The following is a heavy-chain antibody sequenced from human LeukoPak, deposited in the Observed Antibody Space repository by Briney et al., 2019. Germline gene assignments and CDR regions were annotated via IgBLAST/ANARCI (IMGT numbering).Heavy chain of an antibody. CDR2: IYSCGSK. J-gene: IGHJ6*03. CDR3: ARFYYMDV. CDR1: GFTVSSNY. V-gene: IGHV3-66*02. Sequence: GGSLRLSCAASGFTVSSNYMSWVRQAPGKGLEWISVIYSCGSKYYADSMKGRFTISRDSSKNTLYLQMHSLRPEDTAVYYCARFYYMDVWGKGTTVTVSS.